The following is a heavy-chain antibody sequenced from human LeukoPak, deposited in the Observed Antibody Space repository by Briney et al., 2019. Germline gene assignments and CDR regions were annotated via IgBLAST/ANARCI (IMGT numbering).Heavy chain of an antibody. CDR3: ARAFYEQVTHGFDI. CDR1: GFTVSSNY. D-gene: IGHD2/OR15-2a*01. Sequence: GGSLRLSCAASGFTVSSNYMNWVRQVPGKGLEWVSVIYSGSDTYYADSVEGRFTISRDNSKNMLYLQMNTLRAEDTAVYYCARAFYEQVTHGFDIWGQGTTVTVSS. CDR2: IYSGSDT. J-gene: IGHJ3*02. V-gene: IGHV3-53*01.